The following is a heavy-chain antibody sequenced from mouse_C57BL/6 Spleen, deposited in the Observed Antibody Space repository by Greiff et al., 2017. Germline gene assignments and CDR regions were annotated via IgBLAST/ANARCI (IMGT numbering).Heavy chain of an antibody. CDR1: GFNIKNTY. D-gene: IGHD1-1*01. CDR2: IDPANGNT. V-gene: IGHV14-3*01. Sequence: VQLKQSVAELVRPGASVKLSCTASGFNIKNTYMHWVKQRPEQGLEWIGRIDPANGNTKYAPKFQGKATITTDTSSNTAYLQLSSLTSEDTAIDYCARDYGSSYYFDYWGQGTTLTVSS. J-gene: IGHJ2*01. CDR3: ARDYGSSYYFDY.